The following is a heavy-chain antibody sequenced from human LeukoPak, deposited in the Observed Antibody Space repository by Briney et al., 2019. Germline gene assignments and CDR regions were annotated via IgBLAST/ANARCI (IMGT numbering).Heavy chain of an antibody. CDR3: ARDCSSATCYAAFDY. CDR2: ISYEDTNK. D-gene: IGHD2-2*01. V-gene: IGHV3-30-3*01. J-gene: IGHJ4*02. CDR1: GFTFNKYA. Sequence: GRFLRLSCVASGFTFNKYAMDWVRQAPGKGLEWVASISYEDTNKVYSDSVKGRFTVSRDRTNNTLYLQMHGLRAEDTAVYYCARDCSSATCYAAFDYWGQGVLVTVSS.